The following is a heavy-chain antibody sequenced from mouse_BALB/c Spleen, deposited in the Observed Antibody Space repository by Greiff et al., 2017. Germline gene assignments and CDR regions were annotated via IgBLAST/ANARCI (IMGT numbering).Heavy chain of an antibody. Sequence: EVKLMESGGGLVQPGGSRKLSCAASGFTFSSFGMHWVRQAPEKGLEWVAYISSGSSTIYYADTVKGRFTISRDNPKNTLFLQMTSLRSEDTAMYYCAGGPFYYGYVDYAMDYWGQGTSVTVSS. D-gene: IGHD2-2*01. CDR1: GFTFSSFG. V-gene: IGHV5-17*02. J-gene: IGHJ4*01. CDR3: AGGPFYYGYVDYAMDY. CDR2: ISSGSSTI.